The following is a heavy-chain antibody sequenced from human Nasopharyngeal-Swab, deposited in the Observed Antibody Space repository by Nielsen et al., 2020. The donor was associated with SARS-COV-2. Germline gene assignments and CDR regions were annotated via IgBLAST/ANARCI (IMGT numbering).Heavy chain of an antibody. D-gene: IGHD3-22*01. CDR3: AREDYYDSSGYPPYYYYYGMDV. Sequence: WVRQAPGQGLEWMGWINPNSGGTNYAQKFQGWVTMTRDTSTSTVYMELSSLRSEDTAVYYCAREDYYDSSGYPPYYYYYGMDVWGQGTTVTVSS. J-gene: IGHJ6*02. CDR2: INPNSGGT. V-gene: IGHV1-2*04.